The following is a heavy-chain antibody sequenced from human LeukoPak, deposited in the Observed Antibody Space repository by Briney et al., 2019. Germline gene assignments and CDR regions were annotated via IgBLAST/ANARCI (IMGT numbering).Heavy chain of an antibody. CDR3: ARVMKYSSSSGYYYMDV. CDR2: INPSGGST. V-gene: IGHV1-46*01. Sequence: ASVKVSCKASGYTFTSYYMHWVRQAPGQGLEWMGIINPSGGSTSYAQKFQGRVTMTRDMSTSTVYMELSSLRSEDTAVYYCARVMKYSSSSGYYYMDVWGKGTTVTVSS. J-gene: IGHJ6*03. D-gene: IGHD6-6*01. CDR1: GYTFTSYY.